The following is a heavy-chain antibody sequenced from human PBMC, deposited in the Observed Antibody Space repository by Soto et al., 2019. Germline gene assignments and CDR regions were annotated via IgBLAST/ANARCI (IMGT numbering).Heavy chain of an antibody. CDR2: VYFSGST. Sequence: PSETLSLTCTISGGSISSYYWSWIRQTPGKGLEWIDYVYFSGSTNYNPSLKSRVLISIDTSRNQFSLKLNSVTAADTAVYYCVKDKYASPLLRGSWDYWGQGILVTVSS. J-gene: IGHJ4*02. D-gene: IGHD2-2*01. CDR3: VKDKYASPLLRGSWDY. V-gene: IGHV4-59*01. CDR1: GGSISSYY.